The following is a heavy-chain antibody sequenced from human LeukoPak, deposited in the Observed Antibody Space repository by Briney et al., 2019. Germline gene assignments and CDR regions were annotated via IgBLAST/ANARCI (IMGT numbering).Heavy chain of an antibody. J-gene: IGHJ4*02. CDR2: INGSGGST. Sequence: GGSLRLSCAASGFTFSSYAMSWVRQAPGKGLEWVSDINGSGGSTYYADSVKGRFTISRDNSKNTLYLQMSSLRAEDTALYYCAKDGLWFGESGLDFWGQGTLVTVSS. V-gene: IGHV3-23*01. CDR3: AKDGLWFGESGLDF. CDR1: GFTFSSYA. D-gene: IGHD3-10*01.